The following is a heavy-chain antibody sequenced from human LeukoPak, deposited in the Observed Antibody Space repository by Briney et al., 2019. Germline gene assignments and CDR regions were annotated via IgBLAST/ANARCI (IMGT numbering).Heavy chain of an antibody. CDR1: GGSISSYY. CDR2: IYTSGST. CDR3: ARGAGYSSSGHPYYFDY. D-gene: IGHD6-6*01. J-gene: IGHJ4*02. V-gene: IGHV4-4*07. Sequence: SETLSLTCTVSGGSISSYYWSWIRQPAGEGLEWIGRIYTSGSTNYNPSLKSRVTMSVDTSKNQFSLKLSSVTAADTAVYYCARGAGYSSSGHPYYFDYWGQGTLVTVSS.